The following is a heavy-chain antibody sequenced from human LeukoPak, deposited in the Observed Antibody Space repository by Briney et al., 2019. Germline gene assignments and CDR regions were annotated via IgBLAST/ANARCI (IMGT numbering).Heavy chain of an antibody. CDR1: GGSISSYY. D-gene: IGHD4-17*01. CDR3: ARGYGDYVVY. CDR2: IYYSGST. Sequence: PSETLSLTCTVSGGSISSYYWSWIRQPPGEGLEWIGYIYYSGSTNYNPSLKSRVTISVDTSKNQFSLKLSSVTAADTAVYYCARGYGDYVVYWGQGTLVTVSS. J-gene: IGHJ4*02. V-gene: IGHV4-59*01.